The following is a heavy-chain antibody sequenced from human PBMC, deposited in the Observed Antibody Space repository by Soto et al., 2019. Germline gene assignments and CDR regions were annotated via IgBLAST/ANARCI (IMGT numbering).Heavy chain of an antibody. D-gene: IGHD3-16*01. Sequence: QVRLVQSGNEVKKPGASVNVSCKASGYSFTRYGISWVRQAPGQGLERMGWISGYNGKTKYAQKLQGRVSMTTDTSTSTAYMELSSLGSDDTAVYYCAREGDRPYYYYGMDVWGQGTTVTVSS. J-gene: IGHJ6*02. V-gene: IGHV1-18*01. CDR3: AREGDRPYYYYGMDV. CDR1: GYSFTRYG. CDR2: ISGYNGKT.